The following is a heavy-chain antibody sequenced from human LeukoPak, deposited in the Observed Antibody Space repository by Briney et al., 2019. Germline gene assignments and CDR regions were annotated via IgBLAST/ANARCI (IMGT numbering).Heavy chain of an antibody. CDR2: IYYSGGT. J-gene: IGHJ4*02. CDR3: ARHQTYYDILTGYFNY. V-gene: IGHV4-39*01. D-gene: IGHD3-9*01. Sequence: SETLSLTCTVSGGSISSSIYYWGWIRQPPGKGLEWIGSIYYSGGTYYNPSLKSRVTLSVDTSKNQFSLKLGSVTGADTAVYYCARHQTYYDILTGYFNYWGQGTLVTVSS. CDR1: GGSISSSIYY.